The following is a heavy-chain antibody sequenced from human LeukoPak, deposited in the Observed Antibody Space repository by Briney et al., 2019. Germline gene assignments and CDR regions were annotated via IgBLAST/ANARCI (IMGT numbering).Heavy chain of an antibody. CDR1: GYTFTSYW. Sequence: GESLKISCKGSGYTFTSYWIVWVRQMPGKGLERMGIIYPRDSDTRYNPSVQGQVTISADKSISSAYLQWNSLKASDTAMYYCARLRDNWEDYWGQGTLVTVSS. CDR2: IYPRDSDT. J-gene: IGHJ4*02. V-gene: IGHV5-51*01. D-gene: IGHD1-20*01. CDR3: ARLRDNWEDY.